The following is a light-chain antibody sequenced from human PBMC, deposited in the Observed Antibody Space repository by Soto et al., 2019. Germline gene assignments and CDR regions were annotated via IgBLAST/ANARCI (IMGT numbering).Light chain of an antibody. CDR3: QQYNNWLEVT. V-gene: IGKV3-15*01. CDR1: QSVSSN. CDR2: GAS. J-gene: IGKJ3*01. Sequence: EIVMTQSPATLSVSPGERATLSCRASQSVSSNLAWYQQKPGQAPRLLIYGASTRATGFPARFSGSGSGTEFTLTISSLQSEDFAVYSCQQYNNWLEVTFGPGTKVDIK.